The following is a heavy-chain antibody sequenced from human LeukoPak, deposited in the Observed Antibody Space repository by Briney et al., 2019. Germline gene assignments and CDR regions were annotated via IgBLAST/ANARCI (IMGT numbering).Heavy chain of an antibody. Sequence: SETLSLTCAVYGGSFSGYYWSWIRQPPGKGLEWIGEINHSGSTNYNPSLKSRVTISVDTSKNQFSLKLSSVTAADTAVYYCAGTYYYDSSGYYQGWFDPWGQGTLVTVSS. CDR1: GGSFSGYY. CDR2: INHSGST. J-gene: IGHJ5*02. V-gene: IGHV4-34*01. D-gene: IGHD3-22*01. CDR3: AGTYYYDSSGYYQGWFDP.